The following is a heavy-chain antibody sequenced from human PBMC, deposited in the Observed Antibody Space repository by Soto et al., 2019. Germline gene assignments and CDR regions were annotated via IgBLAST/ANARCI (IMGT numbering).Heavy chain of an antibody. J-gene: IGHJ4*02. CDR3: AHKRDVSRGFKD. CDR1: GFSFSVNGVA. Sequence: QITLKESGPTLVKPTQTLTLTCTFSGFSFSVNGVAVGWIRQPPGQALEWLALIYWDDDQRYNPSLKDRLTITKDTSRNPGVPTMTNMDPVDTATYYSAHKRDVSRGFKDRGQGTLVTVSS. CDR2: IYWDDDQ. D-gene: IGHD3-10*01. V-gene: IGHV2-5*02.